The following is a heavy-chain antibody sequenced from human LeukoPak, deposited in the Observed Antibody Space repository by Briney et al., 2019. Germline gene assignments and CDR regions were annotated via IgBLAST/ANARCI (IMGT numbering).Heavy chain of an antibody. CDR2: INPNSGGT. CDR1: GYTFIHHY. D-gene: IGHD6-19*01. CDR3: ARDHSSSGWQIREYNWFDP. J-gene: IGHJ5*02. Sequence: GASVKVSCKTSGYTFIHHYIHWVRQAPGQGLEWMGWINPNSGGTNYAQKFQGRVTMTRDTSISTAYMELSRLRSDDTAVYYCARDHSSSGWQIREYNWFDPWGQGTLVTVSS. V-gene: IGHV1-2*02.